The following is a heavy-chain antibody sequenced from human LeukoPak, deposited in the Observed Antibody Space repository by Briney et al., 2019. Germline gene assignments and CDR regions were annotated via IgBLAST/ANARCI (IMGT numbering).Heavy chain of an antibody. CDR2: IYSSGNT. CDR3: AKSNGYGLIDY. D-gene: IGHD5-12*01. CDR1: GASISSSNYY. V-gene: IGHV4-39*01. J-gene: IGHJ4*02. Sequence: SETLSLTCAVSGASISSSNYYWGGVRQSPGKGLEWIGNIYSSGNTYYNASLKSRVTMYIDTSKNQFSLKLSSVTAADTAMYYCAKSNGYGLIDYWGQGTLVTVSS.